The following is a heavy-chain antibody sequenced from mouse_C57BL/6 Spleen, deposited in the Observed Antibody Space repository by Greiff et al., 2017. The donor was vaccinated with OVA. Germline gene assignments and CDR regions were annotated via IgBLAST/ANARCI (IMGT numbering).Heavy chain of an antibody. D-gene: IGHD1-1*01. Sequence: QVQLQQPGAELVRPGSSVKLSCKASGYTFTSYWMHWVKQRPIQGLEWIGNIDPSDSETNYNQKFKDKATLTEDKSSSTAYMQLSRLTSEDSAVYYCARGYYYGSSYGDYWGQGTTLTVSS. CDR2: IDPSDSET. V-gene: IGHV1-52*01. CDR1: GYTFTSYW. CDR3: ARGYYYGSSYGDY. J-gene: IGHJ2*01.